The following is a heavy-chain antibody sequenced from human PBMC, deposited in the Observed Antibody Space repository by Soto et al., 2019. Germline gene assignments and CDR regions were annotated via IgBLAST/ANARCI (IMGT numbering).Heavy chain of an antibody. CDR3: AKRSCGGGNCRGPYYDY. CDR2: ITPTGGTT. Sequence: EVQLLESGGGLVQPGGSRRLSCAASAFTFSTYAMHWVRQTPGRGLEWVSSITPTGGTTYYADSVRGRFTISRDNSENTLYLQMNSLRAEDTAVYYCAKRSCGGGNCRGPYYDYWGQGTLVTVSS. J-gene: IGHJ4*02. V-gene: IGHV3-23*01. D-gene: IGHD2-21*01. CDR1: AFTFSTYA.